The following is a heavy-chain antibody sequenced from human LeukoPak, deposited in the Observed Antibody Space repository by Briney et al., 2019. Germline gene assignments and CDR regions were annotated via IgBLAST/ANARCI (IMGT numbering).Heavy chain of an antibody. CDR3: KRHSLEQWLVPFDY. J-gene: IGHJ4*02. D-gene: IGHD6-19*01. V-gene: IGHV4-39*01. Sequence: SETLSLTCTVSGGSISSSSYYWGWIRQPPGKGLEWIGSIYYSGSTYYNPSLKSRVTISVDTSKNQFSLKLSSVTAADTAVYDCKRHSLEQWLVPFDYWGQGTLVTVSS. CDR2: IYYSGST. CDR1: GGSISSSSYY.